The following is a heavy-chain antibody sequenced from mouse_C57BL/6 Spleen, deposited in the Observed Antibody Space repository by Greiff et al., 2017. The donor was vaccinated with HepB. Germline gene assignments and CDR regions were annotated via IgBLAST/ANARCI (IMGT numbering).Heavy chain of an antibody. J-gene: IGHJ3*01. CDR2: INPYNGGT. Sequence: EVQLQQSGPVLAKPGASVKMSCKASGYTFTDYYMNWVKQSHGKSLEWIGVINPYNGGTSYNQKFKGKATLTVDKSSSTAYMELNSLTSEDSAVYYCARRDTTGFAYWGQGTLVTVSA. CDR1: GYTFTDYY. V-gene: IGHV1-19*01. D-gene: IGHD1-1*01. CDR3: ARRDTTGFAY.